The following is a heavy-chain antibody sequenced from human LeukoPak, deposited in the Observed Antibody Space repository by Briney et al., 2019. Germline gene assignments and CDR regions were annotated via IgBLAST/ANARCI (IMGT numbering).Heavy chain of an antibody. J-gene: IGHJ4*01. Sequence: ASVKVSCKASGYTFSSYAMHWVRQAPGQGLEWMGWITPGGGTNYPQKFQGRVAITWDTSITTTYMDLSRLTSDDTAVYYCARDRYGDGFAHFDYWGRGALVTVSS. V-gene: IGHV1-2*02. D-gene: IGHD5-24*01. CDR2: ITPGGGT. CDR3: ARDRYGDGFAHFDY. CDR1: GYTFSSYA.